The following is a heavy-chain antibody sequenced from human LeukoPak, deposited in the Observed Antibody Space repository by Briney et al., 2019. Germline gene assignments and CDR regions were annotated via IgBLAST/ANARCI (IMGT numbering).Heavy chain of an antibody. V-gene: IGHV3-23*01. CDR1: GFTFSSDA. D-gene: IGHD4/OR15-4a*01. J-gene: IGHJ4*02. CDR2: ISGSGGST. CDR3: AKGVLQTDY. Sequence: GGSLRLSCAAAGFTFSSDAMSWVRQVPGKGLEWVSAISGSGGSTYYADSVKGRFTISRDNSKNTLYLQMNSPRAEDTAVYYCAKGVLQTDYWGQGTLVTVSS.